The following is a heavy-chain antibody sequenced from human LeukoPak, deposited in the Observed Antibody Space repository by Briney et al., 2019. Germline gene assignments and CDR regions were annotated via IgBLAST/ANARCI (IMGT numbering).Heavy chain of an antibody. D-gene: IGHD3-22*01. CDR3: ARVRYDGTGYYSIFDY. J-gene: IGHJ4*02. V-gene: IGHV3-21*01. CDR1: GFTFSSYS. Sequence: GGSLRLSCAASGFTFSSYSMNWVRQAPGKGLEWVSSISSSSSYIYYADSVKGRFTISRDNAKNSLYLQMNSLRAEDTAVYYCARVRYDGTGYYSIFDYWGQGTLVTVS. CDR2: ISSSSSYI.